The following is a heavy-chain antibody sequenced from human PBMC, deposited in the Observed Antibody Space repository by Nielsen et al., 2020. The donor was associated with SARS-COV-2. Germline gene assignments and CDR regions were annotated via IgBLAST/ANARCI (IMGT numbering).Heavy chain of an antibody. CDR3: ARGRDGGIYAYLHHMDV. J-gene: IGHJ6*03. D-gene: IGHD5-24*01. CDR2: ISYSGST. Sequence: SETLSLTCTVSGGSVSSGSYYWSWIRQPPGKGLEWIGNISYSGSTNYNPSLKSRVTISVDTSKNQFSLKMTSLTAADTAVYYCARGRDGGIYAYLHHMDVWGEGTAVTVSS. V-gene: IGHV4-61*01. CDR1: GGSVSSGSYY.